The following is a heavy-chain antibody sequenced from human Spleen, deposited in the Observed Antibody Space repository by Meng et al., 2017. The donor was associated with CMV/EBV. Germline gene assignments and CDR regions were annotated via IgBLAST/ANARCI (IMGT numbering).Heavy chain of an antibody. V-gene: IGHV3-33*01. J-gene: IGHJ4*02. CDR3: ARANNFDY. CDR1: GFTFSSYG. Sequence: GESLKISCVTSGFTFSSYGMHWVRQAPGKGLEWVAVIWYDGSNKYYADSVKGRFTISRDNAKNSLYLQMNSLRAEDTAVYYCARANNFDYWGQGTLVTVSS. CDR2: IWYDGSNK. D-gene: IGHD4/OR15-4a*01.